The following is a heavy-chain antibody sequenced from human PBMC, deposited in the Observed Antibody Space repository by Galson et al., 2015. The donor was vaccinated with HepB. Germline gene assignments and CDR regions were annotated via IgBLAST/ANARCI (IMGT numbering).Heavy chain of an antibody. Sequence: SLRLSCAASGFTFSSYAMSWVRQAPGKGLEWVSGISGSGGSTYYADSVKGRFTVSRDNSKNTLYLQMNSLRAEDTAVYYCAKDFGAALTVWFDPWGQGTLVTVSS. CDR1: GFTFSSYA. D-gene: IGHD3-16*01. CDR2: ISGSGGST. CDR3: AKDFGAALTVWFDP. V-gene: IGHV3-23*01. J-gene: IGHJ5*02.